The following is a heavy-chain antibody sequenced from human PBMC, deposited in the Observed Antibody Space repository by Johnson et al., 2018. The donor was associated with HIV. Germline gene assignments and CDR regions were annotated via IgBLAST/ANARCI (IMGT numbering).Heavy chain of an antibody. Sequence: QVLLVESGGGVVQPGRSLRLSCAASGFTFSSYAMHWVRQAPGKGLEWVAVISYDGSKKYYAGSVTGRFTISRDNSKTTLYLQMNSLRAEDTAVYYCAKAPYGSGIRPGAFDIWGQGTMVTVSS. D-gene: IGHD3-10*01. V-gene: IGHV3-30*04. CDR1: GFTFSSYA. CDR2: ISYDGSKK. CDR3: AKAPYGSGIRPGAFDI. J-gene: IGHJ3*02.